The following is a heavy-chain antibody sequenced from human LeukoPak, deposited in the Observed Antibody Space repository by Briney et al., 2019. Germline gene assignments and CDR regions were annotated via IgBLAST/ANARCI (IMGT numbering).Heavy chain of an antibody. CDR1: GFTFSSEG. CDR2: IRYDGSNK. V-gene: IGHV3-30*02. J-gene: IGHJ6*03. CDR3: AKRGRGSGSTLYYYYYMDV. Sequence: GASLRLSCAASGFTFSSEGMRWVRQAPGKGLEWLAFIRYDGSNKNYADSVKGRFTISRDNFKNTLYQQMNSLRAEDTAVYYCAKRGRGSGSTLYYYYYMDVWGKGTTVTVSS. D-gene: IGHD3-10*01.